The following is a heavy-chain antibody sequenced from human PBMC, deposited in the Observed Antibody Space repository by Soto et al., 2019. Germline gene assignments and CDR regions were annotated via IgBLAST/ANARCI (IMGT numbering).Heavy chain of an antibody. CDR2: INPNSGGT. CDR1: GYTFTGYY. Sequence: ASVKVSCKASGYTFTGYYMHWVRQAPGQGLEWMGWINPNSGGTNYAQKFQGWVTMTRDTSISTAYMELSRLRSDDTAVYYCARESYYYGSGSFYDYYYGMDVWGQGTTVTVSS. D-gene: IGHD3-10*01. J-gene: IGHJ6*02. V-gene: IGHV1-2*04. CDR3: ARESYYYGSGSFYDYYYGMDV.